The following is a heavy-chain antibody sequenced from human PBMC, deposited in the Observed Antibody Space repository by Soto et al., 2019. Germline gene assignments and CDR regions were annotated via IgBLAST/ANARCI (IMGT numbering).Heavy chain of an antibody. CDR3: ARGAYNGGWFGAFYI. V-gene: IGHV3-33*01. J-gene: IGHJ3*02. Sequence: GGSLRLSCAASGFTFSSYGMHWVRQAPGKGLEWVAVIWNDGSNIYHADSVKGRFTISRDNSKNTLYLQMNSLRAEDTAVYYCARGAYNGGWFGAFYIWGQGTMVTVSS. CDR1: GFTFSSYG. CDR2: IWNDGSNI. D-gene: IGHD6-19*01.